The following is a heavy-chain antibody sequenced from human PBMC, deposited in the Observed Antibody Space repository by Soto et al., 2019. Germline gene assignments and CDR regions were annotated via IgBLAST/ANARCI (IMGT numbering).Heavy chain of an antibody. CDR1: GYSFTSYW. D-gene: IGHD4-17*01. CDR2: IYPGDSDT. V-gene: IGHV5-51*01. J-gene: IGHJ6*02. Sequence: GESLKISCKGSGYSFTSYWIGWVRQMPGKGLEWMGIIYPGDSDTRYSPSFQGQVTISADKSISTAYLQWSSLKASDTAMYYCATAYGGNSGNYYYYVMDVWGQGTTVTSP. CDR3: ATAYGGNSGNYYYYVMDV.